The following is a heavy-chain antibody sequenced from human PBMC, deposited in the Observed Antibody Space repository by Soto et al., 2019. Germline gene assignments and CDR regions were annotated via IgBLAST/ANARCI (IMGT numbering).Heavy chain of an antibody. Sequence: GSSLKASCKASGSTFTSYGISWVRQAPGQGLEWMGWISAYNGNTTYSQKHQGRVTMTTDTSTSTAYMELRSLRSDDTAVYYCAIHIVGVTTMRGGFEYWGQGTLATGSS. CDR2: ISAYNGNT. CDR3: AIHIVGVTTMRGGFEY. CDR1: GSTFTSYG. J-gene: IGHJ4*02. D-gene: IGHD1-26*01. V-gene: IGHV1-18*04.